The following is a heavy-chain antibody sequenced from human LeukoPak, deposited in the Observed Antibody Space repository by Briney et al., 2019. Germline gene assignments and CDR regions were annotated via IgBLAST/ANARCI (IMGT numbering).Heavy chain of an antibody. J-gene: IGHJ4*02. Sequence: PGGSLRLSCAASGFTFSNYWMGWVRQAPGKGLEWVSSISSSSSYIYYADSVKGRFTISRDNAKNSLYLQMNSLRAEDTAVYYCARGPGYSSGLFDYWGQGTLVTVSS. CDR1: GFTFSNYW. CDR3: ARGPGYSSGLFDY. D-gene: IGHD6-19*01. CDR2: ISSSSSYI. V-gene: IGHV3-21*01.